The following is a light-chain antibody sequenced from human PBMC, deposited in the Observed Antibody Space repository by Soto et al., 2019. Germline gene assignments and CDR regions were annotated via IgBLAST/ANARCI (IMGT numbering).Light chain of an antibody. Sequence: QTVVTQEPSISVSAGGTVTLTCGLSSVSVSTSHSPSWYQQIPGQPPRTLMYSTNTRSYGVPDGLSGSIVGNKAALSITGARTEDESDYYCVLYMGDGTDWAFGGGTKVTVL. CDR2: STN. V-gene: IGLV8-61*01. CDR3: VLYMGDGTDWA. CDR1: SVSVSTSHS. J-gene: IGLJ3*02.